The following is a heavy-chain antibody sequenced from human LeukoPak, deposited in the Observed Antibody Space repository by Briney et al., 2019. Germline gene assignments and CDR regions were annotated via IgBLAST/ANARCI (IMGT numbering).Heavy chain of an antibody. Sequence: GASVKVSCKASGYTFTGYYIHWVRQAPGQGLEWMGWINPNSGGTNSAQKFQGRVTMTRDTSISTAYMELSRLRSDDTAVYYCASYNSNYISAFDYWGQGTLVTVSS. J-gene: IGHJ4*02. D-gene: IGHD4-11*01. CDR2: INPNSGGT. CDR1: GYTFTGYY. CDR3: ASYNSNYISAFDY. V-gene: IGHV1-2*02.